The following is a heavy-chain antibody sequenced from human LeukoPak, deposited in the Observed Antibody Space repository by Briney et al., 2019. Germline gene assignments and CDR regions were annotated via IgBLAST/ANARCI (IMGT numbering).Heavy chain of an antibody. D-gene: IGHD4-17*01. CDR2: INPSGGST. CDR3: ARARTVTSTFDY. CDR1: GYTFTSYY. V-gene: IGHV1-46*01. Sequence: ATVKVSCKASGYTFTSYYMHWVRQAPGQGLEWMGIINPSGGSTSYAQKFRGRVTMTRDTSTSTVYMELSSLRSEDTAVYYCARARTVTSTFDYWGQGTLVTVSS. J-gene: IGHJ4*02.